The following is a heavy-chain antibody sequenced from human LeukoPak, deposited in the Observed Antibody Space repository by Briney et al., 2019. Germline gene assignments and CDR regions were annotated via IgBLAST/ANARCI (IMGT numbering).Heavy chain of an antibody. CDR2: ISGSGSST. D-gene: IGHD6-13*01. CDR1: GFTFISYW. Sequence: GGSLRLSCAASGFTFISYWMHWVRQAPGKGLVWVSRISGSGSSTYYADSVKGRFTISRDNSKNTLYLQMNSLRAEDTAVYYCAKDHSSRWYSPYFDYWGQGTLVTVSS. CDR3: AKDHSSRWYSPYFDY. J-gene: IGHJ4*02. V-gene: IGHV3-74*01.